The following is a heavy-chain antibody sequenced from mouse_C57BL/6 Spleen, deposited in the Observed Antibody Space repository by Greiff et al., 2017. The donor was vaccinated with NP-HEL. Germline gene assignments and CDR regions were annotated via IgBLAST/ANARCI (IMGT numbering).Heavy chain of an antibody. CDR2: IDPSDSET. V-gene: IGHV1-52*01. CDR3: ARKGADWWYFDV. Sequence: QVQLQQPGAELVRPGSSVKLSCKASGYTFTSYWMHWVKQRPIQGLEWIGNIDPSDSETHYNQKFKDKATLTVDKSSSTAYMQRSSLTSEDSAVYYCARKGADWWYFDVWGTGTTVTVSS. CDR1: GYTFTSYW. D-gene: IGHD2-13*01. J-gene: IGHJ1*03.